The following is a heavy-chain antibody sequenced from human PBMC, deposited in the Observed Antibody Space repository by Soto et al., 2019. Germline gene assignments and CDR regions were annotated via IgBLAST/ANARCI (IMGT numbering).Heavy chain of an antibody. Sequence: PGGSLRLSCAASGFTFSSYAMSWVRQAPGKGLEWVSAISGSGGSTYYADSVKGRFTISRDNSKNTLYLQMNSLRAEDTAVYYCAKAPSAAGRGSYNWFDPWGQGTLVTVSS. CDR3: AKAPSAAGRGSYNWFDP. J-gene: IGHJ5*02. CDR1: GFTFSSYA. V-gene: IGHV3-23*01. D-gene: IGHD6-13*01. CDR2: ISGSGGST.